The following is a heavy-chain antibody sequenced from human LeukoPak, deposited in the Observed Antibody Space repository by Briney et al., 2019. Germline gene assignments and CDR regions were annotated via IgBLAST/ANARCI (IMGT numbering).Heavy chain of an antibody. CDR3: ATLGFSSGYYYYFDH. Sequence: SQTLSLTCTVSGGSISSGDYYWSWIRQPPGKGLEWIGYIYYSGSTYYNPSLKSRVTISVDTSMNQFSLKLSSVTAADTAVYYCATLGFSSGYYYYFDHWGQGTLVTVSS. D-gene: IGHD3-22*01. J-gene: IGHJ4*02. V-gene: IGHV4-30-4*08. CDR1: GGSISSGDYY. CDR2: IYYSGST.